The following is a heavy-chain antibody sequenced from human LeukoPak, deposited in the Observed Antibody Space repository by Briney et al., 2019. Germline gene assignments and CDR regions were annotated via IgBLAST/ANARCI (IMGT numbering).Heavy chain of an antibody. CDR2: IDTAGDT. CDR1: GFTFSNYD. V-gene: IGHV3-13*01. CDR3: ARDQPTNWWNSEGSLFDY. Sequence: GGSLRLSCAASGFTFSNYDMHWVRQATGKGLEWVSTIDTAGDTYYPGSMKGRFTVSRDNAKNSLYLQMNSLRAEDTAVYYCARDQPTNWWNSEGSLFDYWGQGTLVTVSS. D-gene: IGHD2-8*02. J-gene: IGHJ4*02.